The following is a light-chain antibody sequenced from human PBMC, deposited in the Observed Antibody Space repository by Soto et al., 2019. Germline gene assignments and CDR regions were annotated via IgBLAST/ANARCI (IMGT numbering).Light chain of an antibody. J-gene: IGKJ5*01. V-gene: IGKV1-5*01. CDR3: QQLFDSPIT. CDR1: QTISSW. Sequence: DIQMTQSPSTLSGSVGDRVTITCRASQTISSWLAWYQQKPGKAPKLLIYAASTLESGVPSRFSATVSGTEFSLTITSLQPEDFATYYCQQLFDSPITFGQGTRLENK. CDR2: AAS.